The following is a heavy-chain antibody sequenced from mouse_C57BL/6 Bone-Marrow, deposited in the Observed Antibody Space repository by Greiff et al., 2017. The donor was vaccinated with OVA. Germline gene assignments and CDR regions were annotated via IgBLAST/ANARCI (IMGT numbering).Heavy chain of an antibody. J-gene: IGHJ2*01. CDR2: VYPYNGGT. CDR3: AITTVVAPDY. CDR1: GFTFTDYY. V-gene: IGHV1-36*01. Sequence: DVHLVESGPVLVKPGPSVKISCKASGFTFTDYYMHWVKQSHGKSLEWIGLVYPYNGGTSYNQKFKGKATLTVDTSSSTAYMELNSLTSEDSAVYYCAITTVVAPDYWGQGTTLTVSS. D-gene: IGHD1-1*01.